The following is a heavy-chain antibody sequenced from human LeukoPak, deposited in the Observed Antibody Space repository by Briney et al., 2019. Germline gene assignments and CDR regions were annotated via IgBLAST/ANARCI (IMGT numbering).Heavy chain of an antibody. CDR3: ARDDRDISSYRFDY. J-gene: IGHJ4*01. D-gene: IGHD6-6*01. CDR2: ISSNSRDI. V-gene: IGHV3-21*01. CDR1: GFTFNTYS. Sequence: PGVSLRLSCAASGFTFNTYSMNGVRQAPGKGLEGVSSISSNSRDIYYADSVKGRFTISRDNAKNSLHLQMNSLRAEDTAVYYCARDDRDISSYRFDYWGHGILVTVSS.